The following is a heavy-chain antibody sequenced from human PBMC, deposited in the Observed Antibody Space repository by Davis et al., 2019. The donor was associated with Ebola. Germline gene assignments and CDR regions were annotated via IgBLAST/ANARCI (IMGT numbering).Heavy chain of an antibody. CDR2: ISAYNGNT. CDR1: GYTFTSYD. V-gene: IGHV1-18*01. CDR3: ARDRGYSSGWYVQH. D-gene: IGHD6-19*01. J-gene: IGHJ1*01. Sequence: AASVTVSCKASGYTFTSYDISWVRQAPGQGLEWMAWISAYNGNTNYAQKLQGRITMTTDTSTSTAYMELRSLRSDDTAVYYCARDRGYSSGWYVQHWGQGTLVTVSS.